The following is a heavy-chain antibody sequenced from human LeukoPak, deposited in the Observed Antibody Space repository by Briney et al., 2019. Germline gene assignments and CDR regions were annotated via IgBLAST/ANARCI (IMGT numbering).Heavy chain of an antibody. CDR2: IIPILGIA. CDR3: ARPLSGSYYAAFDI. Sequence: ASVKVSCKASGGTFSSYAISWVRQAPGQGLEWMGRIIPILGIANYAQKFQGRVTITADKSTSTAYMELSSLRSEDTAVYYCARPLSGSYYAAFDIWGQGTMVTVSS. J-gene: IGHJ3*02. V-gene: IGHV1-69*04. D-gene: IGHD1-26*01. CDR1: GGTFSSYA.